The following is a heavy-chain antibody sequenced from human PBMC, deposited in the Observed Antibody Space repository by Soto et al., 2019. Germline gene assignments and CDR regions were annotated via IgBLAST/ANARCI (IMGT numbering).Heavy chain of an antibody. V-gene: IGHV3-33*01. J-gene: IGHJ5*02. CDR2: IWHDGNEK. D-gene: IGHD6-6*01. Sequence: QVQLVESGGGVVQPGRSLRLSCAASGFTFSDYGMHWVRQTPGKGLEWVALIWHDGNEKYYADSAKGRFTVSRDNSKNTLYLQMNSLRAEDTALYYCAREFGQYSNYRFDPWGQGTLVAVSS. CDR3: AREFGQYSNYRFDP. CDR1: GFTFSDYG.